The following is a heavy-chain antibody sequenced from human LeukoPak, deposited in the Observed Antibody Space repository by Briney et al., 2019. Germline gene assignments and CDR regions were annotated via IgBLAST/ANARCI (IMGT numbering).Heavy chain of an antibody. CDR3: ARGWGIAAAGDIDY. D-gene: IGHD6-13*01. CDR1: GYTFTSYD. Sequence: GASVKVSCKASGYTFTSYDINWVRQATGQGLEWMGWMNPNSGNTGYAQKFQGRVTMTRNTSISTAYMELSSLRSEDTAVYCCARGWGIAAAGDIDYWGQGTLVTVSS. CDR2: MNPNSGNT. J-gene: IGHJ4*02. V-gene: IGHV1-8*01.